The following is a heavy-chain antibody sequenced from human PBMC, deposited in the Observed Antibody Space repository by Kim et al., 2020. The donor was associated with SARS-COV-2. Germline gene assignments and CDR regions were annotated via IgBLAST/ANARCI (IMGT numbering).Heavy chain of an antibody. Sequence: GGSLRLSCTASGFTFGDYAMSWFRQAPGKGLEWVGFIRSKAYGGTTEYAASVKGRFTISRDDSKSIAYLHMNSLKTEDTAVYYCTRALIPHSSGWYPNFDYWGQGTLVTVSS. CDR3: TRALIPHSSGWYPNFDY. CDR2: IRSKAYGGTT. J-gene: IGHJ4*02. D-gene: IGHD6-19*01. CDR1: GFTFGDYA. V-gene: IGHV3-49*03.